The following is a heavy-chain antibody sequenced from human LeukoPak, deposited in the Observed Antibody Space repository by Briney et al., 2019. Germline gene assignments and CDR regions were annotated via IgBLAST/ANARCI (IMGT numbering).Heavy chain of an antibody. CDR1: GFTFSSYG. D-gene: IGHD2-21*01. V-gene: IGHV3-30*02. CDR3: ANEGSSLVIHAFDI. J-gene: IGHJ3*02. CDR2: IRYDGSNK. Sequence: GGSLRLSCAASGFTFSSYGMHWVRQAPGKGLEWVAFIRYDGSNKYYADSVKGRFTISRDNSKNTLYLQMNSLRTDDTALYYCANEGSSLVIHAFDIWGQGTVVTVSS.